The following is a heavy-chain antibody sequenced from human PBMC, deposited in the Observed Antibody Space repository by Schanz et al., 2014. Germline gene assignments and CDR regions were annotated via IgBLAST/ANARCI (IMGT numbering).Heavy chain of an antibody. CDR1: GFTFSGYS. D-gene: IGHD3-3*01. V-gene: IGHV3-48*01. CDR3: GRDSFFAFDY. Sequence: EVQLVESGGGLVQPGGSLRLSCAASGFTFSGYSMNWVRQAPGKGLEWVSYVSRSTPDIYYADSVKGRFTMSRDNDKNSVFLQMNSLRAENTAVYYWGRDSFFAFDYWGQGTLVTVSS. CDR2: VSRSTPDI. J-gene: IGHJ4*02.